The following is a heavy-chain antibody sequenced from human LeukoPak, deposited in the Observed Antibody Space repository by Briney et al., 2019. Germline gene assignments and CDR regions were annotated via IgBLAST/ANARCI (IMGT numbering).Heavy chain of an antibody. CDR2: IKQDGSEK. Sequence: PGGSLRLSCAASGFTFSSYWMSWVRQAPEKGLEWVANIKQDGSEKYYVDSVKGRFTISRDNAKNSLYLQMNSLRAEDTAVYYCARDDGELEAAHGIVGAASDYWGQGTLVTVSS. CDR3: ARDDGELEAAHGIVGAASDY. V-gene: IGHV3-7*01. J-gene: IGHJ4*02. CDR1: GFTFSSYW. D-gene: IGHD1-26*01.